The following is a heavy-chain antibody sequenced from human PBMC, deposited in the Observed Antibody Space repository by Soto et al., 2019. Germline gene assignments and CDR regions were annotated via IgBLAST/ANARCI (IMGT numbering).Heavy chain of an antibody. CDR2: ISAYNGNT. D-gene: IGHD3-22*01. CDR1: GYTFTSYG. Sequence: ASVKVSCKASGYTFTSYGISWVRQAPGQGLEWMGWISAYNGNTNYAQKLQGRVTMTTDTSTSTAYMELRSLRSDDTAVYYCARDSYYDSSGQFDYWGQGTLVTVSS. CDR3: ARDSYYDSSGQFDY. V-gene: IGHV1-18*01. J-gene: IGHJ4*02.